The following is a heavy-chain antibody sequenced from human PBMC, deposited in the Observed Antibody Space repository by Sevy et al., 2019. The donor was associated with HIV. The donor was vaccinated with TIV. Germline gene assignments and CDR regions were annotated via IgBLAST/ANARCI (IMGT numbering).Heavy chain of an antibody. CDR1: GFTVSSNY. CDR2: IYGGGST. D-gene: IGHD1-26*01. CDR3: ARASGSRRAFDI. V-gene: IGHV3-53*01. J-gene: IGHJ3*02. Sequence: GGSLRLSCAASGFTVSSNYMSWVRQAPGKGLEWVSVIYGGGSTYYADSVKGRFTISRDNSKNTRYLQMNSLRAEDTAVYYCARASGSRRAFDIWGQGTMVTVSS.